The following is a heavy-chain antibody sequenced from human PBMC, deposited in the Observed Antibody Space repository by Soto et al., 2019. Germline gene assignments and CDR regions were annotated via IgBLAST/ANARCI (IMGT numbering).Heavy chain of an antibody. J-gene: IGHJ5*02. V-gene: IGHV1-18*01. D-gene: IGHD2-8*01. CDR1: GYTFTSYG. CDR3: ARDRPSSYCTNGVCYSGWFDP. Sequence: GASVKVSCKASGYTFTSYGISWVRQAPGQGLEWMGWISAYNGNTNYAQKLQGRVTMTTDTSTSTAYMELRGLRSDDTAVYYCARDRPSSYCTNGVCYSGWFDPWGQGTLVTVSS. CDR2: ISAYNGNT.